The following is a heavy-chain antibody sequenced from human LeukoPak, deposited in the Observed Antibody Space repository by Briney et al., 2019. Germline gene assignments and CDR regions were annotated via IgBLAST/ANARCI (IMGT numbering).Heavy chain of an antibody. J-gene: IGHJ3*01. CDR1: GFTFNFYA. CDR2: VIGSAGSS. D-gene: IGHD2-2*01. Sequence: PGGSLRLSCAASGFTFNFYAMSWVRQAPGKGLEWVSTVIGSAGSSYYADSVKGRFTISRDNSKNTLYLQMNGLRAEDTAVYHCAKGAAASRIGAFDLWGQGTMVTVSS. CDR3: AKGAAASRIGAFDL. V-gene: IGHV3-23*01.